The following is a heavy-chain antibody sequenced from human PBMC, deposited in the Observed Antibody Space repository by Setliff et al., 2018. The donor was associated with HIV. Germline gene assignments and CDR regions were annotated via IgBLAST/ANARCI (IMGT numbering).Heavy chain of an antibody. Sequence: PSETLSLTCVVYGGSFSDYYWTWIRQPPEKGLEWIGKINYNGNTYYNPSLKSRVTISVDTSKNQFSLKLSSVTAADTAVYYCARHSITLVVGVPERDDAFDIWGQGTMVTVSS. CDR1: GGSFSDYY. V-gene: IGHV4-34*01. J-gene: IGHJ3*02. CDR2: INYNGNT. D-gene: IGHD3-22*01. CDR3: ARHSITLVVGVPERDDAFDI.